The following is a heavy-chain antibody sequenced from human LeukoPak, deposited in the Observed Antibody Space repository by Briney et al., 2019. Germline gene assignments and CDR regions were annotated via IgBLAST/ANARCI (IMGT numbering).Heavy chain of an antibody. Sequence: SQTLSLTCAISGDSVSSNSAAWNWIRQSPSRGLEWLGRTYYRSKWYNDYAVSVKSRITINPDTSKNQFSLQLNSVTPEDTAVYYCAKGAYYDSSGDDAFDIWGQGTMVTVSS. V-gene: IGHV6-1*01. CDR3: AKGAYYDSSGDDAFDI. D-gene: IGHD3-22*01. CDR1: GDSVSSNSAA. CDR2: TYYRSKWYN. J-gene: IGHJ3*02.